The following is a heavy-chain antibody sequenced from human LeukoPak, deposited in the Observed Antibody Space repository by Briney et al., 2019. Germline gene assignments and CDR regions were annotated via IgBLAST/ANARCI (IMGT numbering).Heavy chain of an antibody. Sequence: ASVKVSCKASGYTFTSYAISWVRQAPGQGLEWMGGIIPIFGTANYAQKFQGRVTITADKSTSTAYMELSSLRSEDTAVYYCASEGPITGTYNWFDPWGQGTLVTVSS. D-gene: IGHD1-20*01. CDR2: IIPIFGTA. J-gene: IGHJ5*02. CDR3: ASEGPITGTYNWFDP. V-gene: IGHV1-69*06. CDR1: GYTFTSYA.